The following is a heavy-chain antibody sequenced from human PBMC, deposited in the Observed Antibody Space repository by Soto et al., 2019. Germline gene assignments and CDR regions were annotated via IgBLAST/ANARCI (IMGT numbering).Heavy chain of an antibody. CDR1: GGSISSGGYY. J-gene: IGHJ6*02. CDR2: IYYSGST. V-gene: IGHV4-31*03. CDR3: ARDRLPSHYYYYGMDV. D-gene: IGHD6-25*01. Sequence: QVQLQESGPGLVKPSQTLSLTCTVSGGSISSGGYYWSWIRQHPGKGLEWIGYIYYSGSTYYNPSLKSRVTISVDTSKNRFSLKLSSVTAGDTAVYYCARDRLPSHYYYYGMDVWGQGTTVTVSS.